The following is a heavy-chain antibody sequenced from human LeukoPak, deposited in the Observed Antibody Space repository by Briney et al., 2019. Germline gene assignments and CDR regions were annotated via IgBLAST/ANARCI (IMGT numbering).Heavy chain of an antibody. V-gene: IGHV4-30-4*08. CDR1: GGSISSGDYY. CDR3: ARLSGSYYSFRFDY. J-gene: IGHJ4*02. CDR2: IYYSGST. D-gene: IGHD1-26*01. Sequence: SETLSLTCTVSGGSISSGDYYWRWIRQPPGKGLEWIGYIYYSGSTYYNPSLKSRVTISVDTSKNQFSLELSSVTAADTAVYYCARLSGSYYSFRFDYWGQGTLVTVSS.